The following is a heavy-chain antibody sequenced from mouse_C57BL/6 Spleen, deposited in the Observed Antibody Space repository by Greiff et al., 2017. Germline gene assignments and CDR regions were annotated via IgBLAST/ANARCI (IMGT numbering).Heavy chain of an antibody. CDR1: GFNIKDYY. V-gene: IGHV14-2*01. CDR2: IDPEDGET. CDR3: ASSPYYGSPY. Sequence: EVKLQESGAELVKPGASVKLSCTASGFNIKDYYMHWVKQRTEQGLEWIGRIDPEDGETKYAPKFQCKATITADTSSNTAYLQLSSLTSEDTAVYYWASSPYYGSPYWGQGTLVTVSA. J-gene: IGHJ3*01. D-gene: IGHD1-1*01.